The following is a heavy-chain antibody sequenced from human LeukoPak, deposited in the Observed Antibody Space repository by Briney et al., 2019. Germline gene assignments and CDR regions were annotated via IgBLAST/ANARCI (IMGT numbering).Heavy chain of an antibody. V-gene: IGHV3-23*01. CDR2: ICAGGDLT. Sequence: GGSLRLSCAASRFSFSAYPMGWVRRAPGRGLEWVSGICAGGDLTFHADPVKGRFTISRDNSKNTLYLQMNSLRADDTAEYYCAKSLLTTASGTGRAFDLWGQGTMVTVSS. J-gene: IGHJ3*01. CDR1: RFSFSAYP. CDR3: AKSLLTTASGTGRAFDL. D-gene: IGHD1-26*01.